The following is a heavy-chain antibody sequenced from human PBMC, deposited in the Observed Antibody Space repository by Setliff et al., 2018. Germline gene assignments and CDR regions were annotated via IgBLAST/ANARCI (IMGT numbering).Heavy chain of an antibody. J-gene: IGHJ4*02. CDR2: IHISGST. CDR1: GGSISSYY. V-gene: IGHV4-4*08. CDR3: ASLPYYDSSGYSLSYY. Sequence: PSETLSLTCTVSGGSISSYYWSWIRQPPGKGLEWIGYIHISGSTNYNPSLKSRVTISVDTSKNQFSLKLSSVTAADTAVYYCASLPYYDSSGYSLSYYWGQGTLVTVSS. D-gene: IGHD3-22*01.